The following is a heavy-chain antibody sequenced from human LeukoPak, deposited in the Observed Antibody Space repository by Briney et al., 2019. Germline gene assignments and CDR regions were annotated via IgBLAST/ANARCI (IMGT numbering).Heavy chain of an antibody. V-gene: IGHV1-8*01. CDR1: GYTFTSYD. J-gene: IGHJ5*02. CDR2: MNPNSGNT. CDR3: ARDLAEYEKKLAYCGGDCYSFVPWFDP. Sequence: ASVKVSCKASGYTFTSYDINWVRQATGQGLEWMGWMNPNSGNTGYAQKFQGRVTMTRNTSISTAYMELSSLRSEDTAVYYCARDLAEYEKKLAYCGGDCYSFVPWFDPWGQGTLVTVSS. D-gene: IGHD2-21*02.